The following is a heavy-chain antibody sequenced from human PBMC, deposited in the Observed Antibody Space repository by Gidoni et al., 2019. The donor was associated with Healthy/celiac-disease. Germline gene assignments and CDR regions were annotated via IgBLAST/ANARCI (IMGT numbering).Heavy chain of an antibody. V-gene: IGHV4-59*01. Sequence: LEWIGYIYYSGSTNYHPALKSRVTISVDTSKNQFTLKLSSGTAADTAVDYCARVSGGGLPFDYWGQGTLVTVSS. CDR2: IYYSGST. J-gene: IGHJ4*01. D-gene: IGHD2-15*01. CDR3: ARVSGGGLPFDY.